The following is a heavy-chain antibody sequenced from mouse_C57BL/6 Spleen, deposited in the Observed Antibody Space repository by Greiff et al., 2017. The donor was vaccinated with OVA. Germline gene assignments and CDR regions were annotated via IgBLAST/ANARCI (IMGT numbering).Heavy chain of an antibody. CDR1: GYTFTSYW. D-gene: IGHD3-1*01. CDR3: AKGYSGAYWYFDV. Sequence: QVQLQQPGAELVRPGSSVKLSCKASGYTFTSYWMDWVKQRPGQGLEWIGNIYPSDSETHYTQKFKDKATLTVDKSSSTAYMQLSSLTSEDSAVYYCAKGYSGAYWYFDVWGTGTTVTVSS. V-gene: IGHV1-61*01. J-gene: IGHJ1*03. CDR2: IYPSDSET.